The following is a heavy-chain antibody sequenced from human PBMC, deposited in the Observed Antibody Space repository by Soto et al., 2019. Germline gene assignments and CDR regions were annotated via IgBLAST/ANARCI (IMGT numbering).Heavy chain of an antibody. CDR1: GGSISTYY. CDR2: IYYSGNT. V-gene: IGHV4-59*01. Sequence: SETLSLTCTVSGGSISTYYWSWIRQPPGKGLEWIGYIYYSGNTNYNPSLKSRVTISINTSKNQFSLRLSSVTAADTAVYYCARALHCTNGVCYTLLYDYWGQGTLVTVSS. D-gene: IGHD2-8*01. J-gene: IGHJ4*02. CDR3: ARALHCTNGVCYTLLYDY.